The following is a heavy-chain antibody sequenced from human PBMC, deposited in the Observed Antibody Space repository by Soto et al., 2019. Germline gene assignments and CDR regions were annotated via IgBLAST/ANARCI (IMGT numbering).Heavy chain of an antibody. D-gene: IGHD5-18*01. CDR1: GFSLSTSGMC. V-gene: IGHV2-70*11. CDR2: IDWDDDK. CDR3: ARITALRRGYSSYAFDY. J-gene: IGHJ4*02. Sequence: SGPTLVNPTQTLTLTCTFSGFSLSTSGMCVSWIRQPPGKALEWLARIDWDDDKYYSTSLKTRLTISKDTSKNQVVLTMTNMDPVDTATYYCARITALRRGYSSYAFDYWGQGTLVTVSS.